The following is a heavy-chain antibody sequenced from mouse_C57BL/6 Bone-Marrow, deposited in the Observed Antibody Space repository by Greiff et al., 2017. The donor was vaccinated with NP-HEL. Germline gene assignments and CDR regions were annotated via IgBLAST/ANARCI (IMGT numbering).Heavy chain of an antibody. J-gene: IGHJ4*01. CDR3: ARGDYGSSRFGYAMDY. V-gene: IGHV1-80*01. D-gene: IGHD1-1*01. CDR2: IYPGDGDT. CDR1: GYAFSSYW. Sequence: VKLMESEAELVKPGASVKISCKASGYAFSSYWMNWVKERPGKGLEWIGQIYPGDGDTKYNGKFKGKATLTADKSSSTAYMQVSSLTSEDSAVYFCARGDYGSSRFGYAMDYWGQGTSVTVSS.